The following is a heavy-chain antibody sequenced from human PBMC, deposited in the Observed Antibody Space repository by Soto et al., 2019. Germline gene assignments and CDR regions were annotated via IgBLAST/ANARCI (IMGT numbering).Heavy chain of an antibody. D-gene: IGHD1-26*01. V-gene: IGHV4-34*01. CDR1: SGSFSGYY. Sequence: QVQLQQWGAGLLKPSETLSLTCAVYSGSFSGYYWSWIRQPPGKGLEWIGEINHSGSTNYNPSLKSRVTISVDTSKNQFSLKLSSVTAADTSVYYCARGVGATRGNYWGQGTLVTVSS. CDR3: ARGVGATRGNY. J-gene: IGHJ4*02. CDR2: INHSGST.